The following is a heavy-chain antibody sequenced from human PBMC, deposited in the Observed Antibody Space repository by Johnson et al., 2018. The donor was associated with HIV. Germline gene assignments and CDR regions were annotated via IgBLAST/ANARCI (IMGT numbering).Heavy chain of an antibody. CDR1: GFIFSRYD. J-gene: IGHJ3*02. CDR2: IGTTDDT. V-gene: IGHV3-13*01. CDR3: VRESLRRIPVSGPGDAAFDI. D-gene: IGHD6-19*01. Sequence: VQLVESGGGLVQPGGSLRLSCAASGFIFSRYDMHWVRQVTGKGLEWVSAIGTTDDTYYPASVKGRFTISRDDAKDSLYLQINSLRAGDTAVYYCVRESLRRIPVSGPGDAAFDIWGLGTKVTVSS.